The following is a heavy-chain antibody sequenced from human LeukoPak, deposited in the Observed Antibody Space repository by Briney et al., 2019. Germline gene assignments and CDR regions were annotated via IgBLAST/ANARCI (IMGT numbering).Heavy chain of an antibody. V-gene: IGHV3-30-3*01. CDR2: ISYDGSDK. CDR1: GFTFSNYA. CDR3: ARDWGRRYSSGWYGDFDY. D-gene: IGHD6-19*01. Sequence: PGRSLRLSCAASGFTFSNYAMHWVRQAPGKGLEWVVVISYDGSDKYYADSVKGRFTISRDNSKNTLYLQMNSLRPEDTAVYYCARDWGRRYSSGWYGDFDYWGQGTLVTVSS. J-gene: IGHJ4*02.